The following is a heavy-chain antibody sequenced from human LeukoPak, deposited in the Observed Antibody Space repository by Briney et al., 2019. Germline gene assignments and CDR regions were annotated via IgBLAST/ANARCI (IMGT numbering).Heavy chain of an antibody. J-gene: IGHJ4*02. CDR3: ARGRTFDN. CDR2: IYDRGST. CDR1: GGSINSYY. Sequence: SETLSLTCTVSGGSINSYYWSWIRQPPGKGLEWIGNIYDRGSTKYNPSLKSRVTISVDTSKNQFSLRLSSVTAADTAVYYCARGRTFDNWGQGTLVTVSS. V-gene: IGHV4-59*01.